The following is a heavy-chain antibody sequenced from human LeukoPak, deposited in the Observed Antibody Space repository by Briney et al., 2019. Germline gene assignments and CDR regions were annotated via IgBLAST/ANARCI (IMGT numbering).Heavy chain of an antibody. J-gene: IGHJ6*02. CDR2: IYYSGST. Sequence: SETLSLTCTVSGGSISSSSYYWGRIRQPPGKGLEWIGSIYYSGSTYYNPSLKSRVTISVDTSKNQFSLKLSSVTAADTAVYYCARHVDSNYVYYYGMDVWGQGTTVTVSS. V-gene: IGHV4-39*01. CDR1: GGSISSSSYY. D-gene: IGHD4-11*01. CDR3: ARHVDSNYVYYYGMDV.